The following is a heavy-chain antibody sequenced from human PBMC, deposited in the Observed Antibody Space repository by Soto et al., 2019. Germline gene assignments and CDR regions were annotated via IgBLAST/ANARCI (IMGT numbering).Heavy chain of an antibody. Sequence: GESLKISCKGSGYSFTSYWIGWVRQMPGKGLEWMGIIYPGDSDTRYSPSFQGQVTISADKSISTAYLQWSSLKASDTAMYYCARSFVVVAATPNKYYYYYYMDVWGKGTTVTVSS. CDR2: IYPGDSDT. CDR1: GYSFTSYW. CDR3: ARSFVVVAATPNKYYYYYYMDV. J-gene: IGHJ6*03. V-gene: IGHV5-51*01. D-gene: IGHD2-15*01.